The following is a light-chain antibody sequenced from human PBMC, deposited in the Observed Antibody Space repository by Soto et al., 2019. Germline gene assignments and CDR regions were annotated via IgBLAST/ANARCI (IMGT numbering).Light chain of an antibody. CDR3: QQLNSYPPT. V-gene: IGKV1-9*01. Sequence: IQLTQSPSSLPASVGDRVTITCRASQGISSYLAWYQQKPGKAPNLLIYAASTLQSGVPSRFSGSGSGTDFTLTISSLQPEDFATYYCQQLNSYPPTFGGGTKVEIK. J-gene: IGKJ4*01. CDR2: AAS. CDR1: QGISSY.